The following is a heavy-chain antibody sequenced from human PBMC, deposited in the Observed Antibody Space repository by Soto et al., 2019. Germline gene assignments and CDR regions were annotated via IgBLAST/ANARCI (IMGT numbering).Heavy chain of an antibody. CDR3: TRDDVHCSGGTCYGIPMDV. Sequence: GGSLRLSCAASGFTFSNAWMSWVRQAPGKGLEWIGRIKTNSDGGTVDYASPVKGRFTISRDDSKSMLYLDLNSLKTEDTAVYYCTRDDVHCSGGTCYGIPMDVWGKGTTVTVS. CDR2: IKTNSDGGTV. CDR1: GFTFSNAW. J-gene: IGHJ6*03. V-gene: IGHV3-15*01. D-gene: IGHD2-15*01.